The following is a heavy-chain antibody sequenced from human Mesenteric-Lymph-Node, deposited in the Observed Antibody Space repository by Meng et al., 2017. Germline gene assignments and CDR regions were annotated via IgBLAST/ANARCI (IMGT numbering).Heavy chain of an antibody. V-gene: IGHV4-61*01. Sequence: QGPEAGPGRVKPADTLSLPCTVSGGSVSSGSYYWSWIRQPPGKGLEWIGYIYYSGSTNYNPSLKSRVTISVDTSKNQFSLKLSSVTAADTAVYYCARSTGTTYYFDYWGQGTLVTVSS. CDR3: ARSTGTTYYFDY. D-gene: IGHD1-7*01. J-gene: IGHJ4*02. CDR2: IYYSGST. CDR1: GGSVSSGSYY.